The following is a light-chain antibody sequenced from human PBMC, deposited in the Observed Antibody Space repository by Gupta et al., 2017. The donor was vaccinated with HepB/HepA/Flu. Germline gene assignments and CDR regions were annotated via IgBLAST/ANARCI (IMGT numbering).Light chain of an antibody. V-gene: IGKV1-27*01. Sequence: DIQLTQSPSSLPASVGDRVTITCRASQDISHYLAWYQQKPGKAPKLLIYDASALESGVPSRFSGRGSGTHFTLTISSLQPEDVANYYCQKYDNAPWTFGQGT. CDR2: DAS. CDR3: QKYDNAPWT. CDR1: QDISHY. J-gene: IGKJ1*01.